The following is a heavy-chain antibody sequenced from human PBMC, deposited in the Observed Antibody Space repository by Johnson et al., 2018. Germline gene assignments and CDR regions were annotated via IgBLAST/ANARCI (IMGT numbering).Heavy chain of an antibody. V-gene: IGHV4-34*01. Sequence: QVQLQQWGAGLLKPSETLSLTCAVYGGSFSGYYWSWIRQPQGKGLEWIGEINHSGNTNYSPSLKSRVTISVDTSKNQFPLKLSSVTAADTAVYYCARGRIVVIPAATISHFQHWGQGTLVTVSS. CDR2: INHSGNT. CDR1: GGSFSGYY. D-gene: IGHD2-2*01. J-gene: IGHJ1*01. CDR3: ARGRIVVIPAATISHFQH.